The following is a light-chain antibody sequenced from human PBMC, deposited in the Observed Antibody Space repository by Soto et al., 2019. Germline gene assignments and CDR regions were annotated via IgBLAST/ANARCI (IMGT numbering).Light chain of an antibody. CDR3: QQYNNWPIT. Sequence: EIVMTQSPVTLSVSPGGRATLSCMASQSISDTLAWYQQKPGQAPRLLIYGASTRATAIPARFTGSGSGTEFTLTISSLQSEDFAVYYCQQYNNWPITFGPGTRLEI. CDR1: QSISDT. V-gene: IGKV3-15*01. CDR2: GAS. J-gene: IGKJ5*01.